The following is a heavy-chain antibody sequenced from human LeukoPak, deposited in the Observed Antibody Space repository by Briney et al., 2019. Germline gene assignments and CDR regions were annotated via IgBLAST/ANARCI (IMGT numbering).Heavy chain of an antibody. J-gene: IGHJ4*02. Sequence: GGTLRLSCAASGFTFSACSMNWVRQAPEKGLEWVSYIGSSSSPIYYADSVKGRFTISRDNAKNSLYLQMDSLRAEDTAVYYCARDQAYSFDYWGQGTLVTVSS. CDR3: ARDQAYSFDY. CDR2: IGSSSSPI. V-gene: IGHV3-48*01. D-gene: IGHD4-11*01. CDR1: GFTFSACS.